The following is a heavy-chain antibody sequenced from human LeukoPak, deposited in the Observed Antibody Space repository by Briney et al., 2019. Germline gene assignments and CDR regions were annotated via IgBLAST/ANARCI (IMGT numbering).Heavy chain of an antibody. D-gene: IGHD3-3*01. Sequence: SGGSLRLSCAASGFTFSDYYMSWIRQAPGKGLEWVSYISSSGSTIYYADSVKGRFTISRDNAKNSLYLQMNSLRAEDTAVYYCARRPLRFFPPRGPIDYWGQGTLVTVSS. CDR2: ISSSGSTI. CDR1: GFTFSDYY. J-gene: IGHJ4*02. CDR3: ARRPLRFFPPRGPIDY. V-gene: IGHV3-11*01.